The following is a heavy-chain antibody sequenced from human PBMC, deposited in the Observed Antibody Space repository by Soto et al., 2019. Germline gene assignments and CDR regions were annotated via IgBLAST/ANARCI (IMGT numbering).Heavy chain of an antibody. V-gene: IGHV1-18*01. D-gene: IGHD2-21*01. CDR2: IDTHNGNT. Sequence: VQLEQSGPELKKPGASVRVSCKASGYNFTSYGITWLRQAPGQGLEWMAWIDTHNGNTNHAYRLQPRVTMTADTSTTTAYMALRCRRSDDTAVYFCASYLTEALRAFDIRGQGTIVTVSS. J-gene: IGHJ3*02. CDR3: ASYLTEALRAFDI. CDR1: GYNFTSYG.